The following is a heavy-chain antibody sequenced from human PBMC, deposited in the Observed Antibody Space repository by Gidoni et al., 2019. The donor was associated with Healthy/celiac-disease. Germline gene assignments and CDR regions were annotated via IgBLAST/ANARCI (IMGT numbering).Heavy chain of an antibody. V-gene: IGHV2-5*01. J-gene: IGHJ6*03. Sequence: QITLKESGPTLVKPTQTLTLTCTFSGFSLSTSGVGVGWIRQPPGKALEWLALIYWNDDKRYSPSLKSRLTITKDTSKNQVVLTMTNMDPVDTATYYCAHAVGAVVKREHFYYMDVWGKGTTVTVSS. D-gene: IGHD6-19*01. CDR2: IYWNDDK. CDR3: AHAVGAVVKREHFYYMDV. CDR1: GFSLSTSGVG.